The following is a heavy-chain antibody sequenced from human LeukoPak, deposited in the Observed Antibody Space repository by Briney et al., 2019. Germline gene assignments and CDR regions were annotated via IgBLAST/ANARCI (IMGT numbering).Heavy chain of an antibody. CDR2: INPKSGVT. J-gene: IGHJ4*02. D-gene: IGHD5-12*01. CDR3: ARGRGDSGYDDIDY. Sequence: SVSVSCKSSVYTFTGYYMHWVRQAPGQGLEWMGWINPKSGVTNSAHKFQGRVTMTRDTSISTAFIELSSLRSDDTAVYYCARGRGDSGYDDIDYWGQGTLVTAS. CDR1: VYTFTGYY. V-gene: IGHV1-2*02.